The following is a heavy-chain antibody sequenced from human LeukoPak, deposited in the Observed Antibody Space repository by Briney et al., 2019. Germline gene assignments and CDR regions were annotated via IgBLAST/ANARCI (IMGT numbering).Heavy chain of an antibody. Sequence: GGSLRLSGAASGFTFSSYAMSWVRQAPGKGLEWVSAISGSGGSTYYADSVKGRFTISRDNSKNTLYLQMNSLRAEDTAAYYCAFRGRVTMIVETFDYWGQGTLVTVSS. CDR1: GFTFSSYA. J-gene: IGHJ4*02. CDR2: ISGSGGST. D-gene: IGHD3-22*01. CDR3: AFRGRVTMIVETFDY. V-gene: IGHV3-23*01.